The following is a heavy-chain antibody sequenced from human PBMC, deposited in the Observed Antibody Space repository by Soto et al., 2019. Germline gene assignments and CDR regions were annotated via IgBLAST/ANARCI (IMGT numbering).Heavy chain of an antibody. Sequence: QVQLVQSGAEVKKPGASVKVSCKASGYTFTSYDINWVRQATGQGLEWMGWMNPNSGNTGYAQKFQGRVTMTRNTSISTAYMELSSLRSEDTAVYYCARGLFPLAVTGFVYYYYGMDVWGQGTTVTVSS. CDR2: MNPNSGNT. V-gene: IGHV1-8*01. J-gene: IGHJ6*02. CDR1: GYTFTSYD. CDR3: ARGLFPLAVTGFVYYYYGMDV. D-gene: IGHD6-19*01.